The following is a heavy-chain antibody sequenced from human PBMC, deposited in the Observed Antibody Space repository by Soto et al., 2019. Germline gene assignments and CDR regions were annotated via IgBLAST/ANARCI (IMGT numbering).Heavy chain of an antibody. CDR3: ARAEDSTLDHYHYSDMDV. J-gene: IGHJ6*03. V-gene: IGHV3-21*01. CDR1: GFTFSAFT. D-gene: IGHD6-13*01. CDR2: ISHRSTFI. Sequence: DVQLVESGGGLVKPGGSLRLSCAASGFTFSAFTMNWVRQTPGKGLEWVTSISHRSTFIYYADSVEGRFTISRDNAKNSLSLHMARLRVEDTAIYYCARAEDSTLDHYHYSDMDVWGKGTTVTVSS.